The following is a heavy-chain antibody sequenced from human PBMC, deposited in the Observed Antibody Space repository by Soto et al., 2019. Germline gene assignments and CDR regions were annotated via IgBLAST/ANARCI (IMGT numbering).Heavy chain of an antibody. CDR1: GGSITTNSYY. J-gene: IGHJ4*02. CDR2: ISYGGRT. CDR3: VRRARLGATIDSFDY. V-gene: IGHV4-39*01. Sequence: WETLSLTCYVSGGSITTNSYYWDWIRQPPGKGLEWIGSISYGGRTYDNPSLKSRVTISADTSKNQVSLNLSSVAAADTAVYYCVRRARLGATIDSFDYWGQGTLVTVSS. D-gene: IGHD1-26*01.